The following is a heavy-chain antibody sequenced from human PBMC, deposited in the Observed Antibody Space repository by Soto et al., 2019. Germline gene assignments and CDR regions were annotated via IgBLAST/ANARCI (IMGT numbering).Heavy chain of an antibody. CDR2: IIPIFGTA. CDR3: ARDRMVATIPEVYCYYGMDV. D-gene: IGHD5-12*01. CDR1: GGTFSSYA. J-gene: IGHJ6*02. Sequence: GASVKVSCKASGGTFSSYAISWVRQAPGQGLEWMGGIIPIFGTANYAQKFQGRVTITADESTSTAYMELSSLRSEDTAVYYCARDRMVATIPEVYCYYGMDVWGQGTTVTVSS. V-gene: IGHV1-69*13.